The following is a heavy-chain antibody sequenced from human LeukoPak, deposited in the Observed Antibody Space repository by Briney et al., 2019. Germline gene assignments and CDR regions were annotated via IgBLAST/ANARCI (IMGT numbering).Heavy chain of an antibody. D-gene: IGHD4-17*01. Sequence: TSETLSLTCTVYNGSFSGYYWSWIRQPPGTGLEWIGEISHSGYNNLNPSLKSRLTISLDTSKNHFSLRLTSLTAADTAVYYCARHGFYGDSARRKFDPWGQGTLVTVSS. J-gene: IGHJ5*02. V-gene: IGHV4-34*01. CDR3: ARHGFYGDSARRKFDP. CDR2: ISHSGYN. CDR1: NGSFSGYY.